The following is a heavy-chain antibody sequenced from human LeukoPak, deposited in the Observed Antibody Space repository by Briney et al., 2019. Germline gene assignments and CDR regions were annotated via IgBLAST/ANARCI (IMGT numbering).Heavy chain of an antibody. J-gene: IGHJ4*02. CDR3: ARDYGGSSPFDF. D-gene: IGHD4-23*01. V-gene: IGHV3-20*04. Sequence: PGGSLRLSCAASGFTFDDYGMSWVRQAPGKGLEWVSNIKWNGGSTGYADSVKGRFTISRDNAKNSLYLQMNSLRAEDTAVYYCARDYGGSSPFDFWGQGTLVTVSS. CDR1: GFTFDDYG. CDR2: IKWNGGST.